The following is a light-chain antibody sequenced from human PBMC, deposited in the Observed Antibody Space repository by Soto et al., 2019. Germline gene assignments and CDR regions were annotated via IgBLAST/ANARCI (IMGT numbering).Light chain of an antibody. V-gene: IGLV2-14*01. J-gene: IGLJ2*01. CDR1: SSDVGGYNY. CDR2: DVT. CDR3: SSFSSLSNTTFTVL. Sequence: QSVLTQPASVSESPGQSITISCTGTSSDVGGYNYVSWFQQHPGKAPKLLIYDVTNRPSGVSNRFSGSKSGNTASLTISGLQAEDEANYDCSSFSSLSNTTFTVLFGGGTKLTVL.